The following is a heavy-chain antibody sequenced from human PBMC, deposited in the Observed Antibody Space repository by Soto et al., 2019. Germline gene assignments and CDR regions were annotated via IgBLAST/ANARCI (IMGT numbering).Heavy chain of an antibody. CDR3: ARGSTWQGRDWFDP. CDR2: ISYSGTT. CDR1: GSISTYY. D-gene: IGHD6-13*01. Sequence: SETLSLTCNVSGSISTYYLMWIRQPPGKGLEWIGYISYSGTTNYNPSLRSRVTFSVDTSKTLISLKLRSVTAADTAVYYCARGSTWQGRDWFDPWGQGTLVTVSS. J-gene: IGHJ5*02. V-gene: IGHV4-59*08.